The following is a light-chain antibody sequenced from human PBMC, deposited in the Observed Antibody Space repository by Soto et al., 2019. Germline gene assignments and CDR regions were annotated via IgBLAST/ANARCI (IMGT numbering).Light chain of an antibody. CDR3: QQRNNWPPVT. J-gene: IGKJ5*01. CDR2: DAS. Sequence: EIVLTQSPGTLSLSPGERGTLSCRASQRFGSSNLAWYQQKPGQAPRLLINDASNRATGIPARFSGSGSGTDFTLTISNLEPEDFAVYYCQQRNNWPPVTFGQGTRLEIK. CDR1: QRFGSSN. V-gene: IGKV3-11*01.